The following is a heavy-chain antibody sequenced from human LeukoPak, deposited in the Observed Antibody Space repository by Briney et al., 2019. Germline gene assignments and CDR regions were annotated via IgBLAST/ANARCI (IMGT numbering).Heavy chain of an antibody. CDR3: ARVGNYEGYY. V-gene: IGHV4-61*08. D-gene: IGHD3-3*01. CDR2: ILNGVTT. Sequence: SETLSHTCTVSGDSVSSGGYYWTWVRQPPGKGLEWIGYILNGVTTKYNPSLTSRVTISLDTSKNQFSLKVSSVTAAETAVYYCARVGNYEGYYWGQGTLVSVSS. J-gene: IGHJ4*02. CDR1: GDSVSSGGYY.